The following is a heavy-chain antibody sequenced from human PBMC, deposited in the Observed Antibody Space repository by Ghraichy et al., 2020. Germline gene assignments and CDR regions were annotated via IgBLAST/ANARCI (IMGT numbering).Heavy chain of an antibody. CDR1: GYTFTSYA. V-gene: IGHV7-4-1*02. Sequence: ASVKVSCKASGYTFTSYAMNWVRQAPGQGLEWMGWINTNTGNPTYAQGFTGRFVFSLDTSVSTAYLQISSLKAEDTAVYYCASGYNWNYEAHFDYWGQGTLVTVSS. D-gene: IGHD1-7*01. CDR3: ASGYNWNYEAHFDY. CDR2: INTNTGNP. J-gene: IGHJ4*02.